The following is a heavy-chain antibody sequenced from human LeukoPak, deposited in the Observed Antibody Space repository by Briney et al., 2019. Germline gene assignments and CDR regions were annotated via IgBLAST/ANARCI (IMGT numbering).Heavy chain of an antibody. Sequence: GGSLRLSCAASGFTFGSYWMHWVRQAPGQGPVWVARINADGTETMYADAVKGRFTISRDNSKNTLYLQMNSLRAEDTAVYYCAKDVMATIPSYYGMDVWGQGTTVTVSS. CDR1: GFTFGSYW. CDR2: INADGTET. D-gene: IGHD5-24*01. J-gene: IGHJ6*02. V-gene: IGHV3-74*03. CDR3: AKDVMATIPSYYGMDV.